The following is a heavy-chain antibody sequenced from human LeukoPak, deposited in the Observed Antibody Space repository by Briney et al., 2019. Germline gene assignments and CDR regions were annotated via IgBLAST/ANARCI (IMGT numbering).Heavy chain of an antibody. V-gene: IGHV3-7*01. CDR3: ARETGGAVGSTDFDY. J-gene: IGHJ4*02. Sequence: QPGGSLRLSCAASGFTFSSYWMNWARQAPGKGLEWVASINHNGNVNYYVDSVKGRFTISRDNSKNTLYLQMNSLRAEDTALYYCARETGGAVGSTDFDYWGQGTLVTVSS. D-gene: IGHD4-17*01. CDR1: GFTFSSYW. CDR2: INHNGNVN.